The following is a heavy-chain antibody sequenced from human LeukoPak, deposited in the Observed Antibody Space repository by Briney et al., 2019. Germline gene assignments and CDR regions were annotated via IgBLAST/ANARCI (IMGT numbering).Heavy chain of an antibody. Sequence: GGSLRLSCAASGFTFSNAWMSWVRQAPGKGLVWVSRINSDGSSTSYADSVKGRFTISRDNAKNTLYLQMNSLRAEDTAVYYCARDYCSSTSCYADYWGQGTLVTVSS. V-gene: IGHV3-74*01. D-gene: IGHD2-2*01. CDR3: ARDYCSSTSCYADY. CDR2: INSDGSST. CDR1: GFTFSNAW. J-gene: IGHJ4*02.